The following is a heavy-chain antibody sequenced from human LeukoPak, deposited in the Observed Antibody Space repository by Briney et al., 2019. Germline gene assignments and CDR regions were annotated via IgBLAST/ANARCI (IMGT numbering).Heavy chain of an antibody. Sequence: SETLSLTCTVSGGSISSYYWSWIRQPAGKGLEWIGRIYTSGSTNYNPSLKSRVTMSVDTSKNQISLKLSSVTAADTAVYYCARMYYYDSSGYQYYLDYWGQGTLVTVSS. CDR2: IYTSGST. D-gene: IGHD3-22*01. J-gene: IGHJ4*02. CDR1: GGSISSYY. V-gene: IGHV4-4*07. CDR3: ARMYYYDSSGYQYYLDY.